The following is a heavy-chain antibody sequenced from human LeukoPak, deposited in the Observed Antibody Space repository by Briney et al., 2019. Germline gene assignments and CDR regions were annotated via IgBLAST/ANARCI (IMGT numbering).Heavy chain of an antibody. CDR1: GFTFSNYX. Sequence: GSXXLSCAASGFTFSNYXXXXVRQAPGKXXXXXXXISSIXXXXYYADSXXXXXXXXXDDAKNSLYLQMXSLTVEETAVYYCARVPGGVEWADFDYWGQGTLVTVSS. CDR2: ISSIXXXX. D-gene: IGHD2-8*02. V-gene: IGHV3-21*01. J-gene: IGHJ4*02. CDR3: ARVPGGVEWADFDY.